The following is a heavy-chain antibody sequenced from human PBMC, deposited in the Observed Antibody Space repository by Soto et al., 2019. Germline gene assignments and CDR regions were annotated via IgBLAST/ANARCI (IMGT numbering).Heavy chain of an antibody. Sequence: QVQVVQSRAEVKKPGASVKVSCKTSGYTFTDYDINWVRQATGQGLEWMGWVSPDSGNAGYAQKFQGRVSMTSDGSLSTVYMELYNLRSEDTAVYYCEVTTGYWGQGTTVTVSS. V-gene: IGHV1-8*01. CDR1: GYTFTDYD. D-gene: IGHD2-21*02. CDR3: EVTTGY. CDR2: VSPDSGNA. J-gene: IGHJ4*02.